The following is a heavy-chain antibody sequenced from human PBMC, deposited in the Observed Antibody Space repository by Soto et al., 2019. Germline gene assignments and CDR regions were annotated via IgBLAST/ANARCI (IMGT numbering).Heavy chain of an antibody. D-gene: IGHD6-13*01. CDR2: ISGSGVNT. CDR1: GFTFSSYT. Sequence: GGSLRLSCAASGFTFSSYTMSWVRQAPGKGLEWVSAISGSGVNTYYADSVKGRFTISRDNSKNTLYLQMNSLRAEDTAVYYCANPVAAAGATYWGQGTLVPVSS. J-gene: IGHJ4*02. CDR3: ANPVAAAGATY. V-gene: IGHV3-23*01.